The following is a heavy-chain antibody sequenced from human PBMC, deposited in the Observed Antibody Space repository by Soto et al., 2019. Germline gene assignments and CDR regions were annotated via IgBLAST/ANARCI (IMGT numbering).Heavy chain of an antibody. CDR2: IVSSSTTI. D-gene: IGHD2-8*01. CDR3: ARDNGMAGSFDP. CDR1: GFTFSSYS. V-gene: IGHV3-48*02. Sequence: RLSCAASGFTFSSYSMNWARQAPGKGLEWIAYIVSSSTTIFYADSAKGRFTISRDNAKSSLYLQMNSLRDEDTAVYYCARDNGMAGSFDPWGQGTLVTVSS. J-gene: IGHJ5*02.